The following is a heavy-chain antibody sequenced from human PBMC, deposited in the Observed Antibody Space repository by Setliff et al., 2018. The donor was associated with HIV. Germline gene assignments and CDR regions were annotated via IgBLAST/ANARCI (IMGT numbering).Heavy chain of an antibody. J-gene: IGHJ4*02. D-gene: IGHD3-22*01. CDR2: IFSSGNT. Sequence: PSETLSLTCTVSGGSISSYCWNWIRQSPGRGLEWIGFIFSSGNTKYNPSLQSRVTMSIDTSKNQFSLKLESMTAADTAIYYCARGLSFYDPGGFDYWGQGTLVTVSS. CDR3: ARGLSFYDPGGFDY. CDR1: GGSISSYC. V-gene: IGHV4-4*09.